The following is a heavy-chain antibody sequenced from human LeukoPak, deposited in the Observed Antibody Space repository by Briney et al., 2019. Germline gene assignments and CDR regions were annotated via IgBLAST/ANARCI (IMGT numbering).Heavy chain of an antibody. CDR1: GFTFSSYG. V-gene: IGHV3-30*02. CDR3: AKGRGYAAQYYYYYMDV. D-gene: IGHD5-12*01. J-gene: IGHJ6*03. CDR2: IRYDGSNK. Sequence: GGSLRLSCAASGFTFSSYGMHWVRQAPGKGLEWVAFIRYDGSNKYYADSVKGRFTISRDNSKNTLYLHVNSLRGEDTAVYYGAKGRGYAAQYYYYYMDVCAKGTTVPLS.